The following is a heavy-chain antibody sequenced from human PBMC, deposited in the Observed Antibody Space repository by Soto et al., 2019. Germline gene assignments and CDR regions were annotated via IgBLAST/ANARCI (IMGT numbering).Heavy chain of an antibody. Sequence: SETLSLTCTVSGGSLSGSYCSWIRKSPGKSLEWIASISYTGSTTHNPSLKSRVTLSVDTSKNQFSLSLTSVTPADTAAYYCATGGGWLHNSYIRGLYFDYWGQGVLVTVSS. CDR1: GGSLSGSY. V-gene: IGHV4-59*01. CDR3: ATGGGWLHNSYIRGLYFDY. D-gene: IGHD3-3*02. CDR2: ISYTGST. J-gene: IGHJ4*02.